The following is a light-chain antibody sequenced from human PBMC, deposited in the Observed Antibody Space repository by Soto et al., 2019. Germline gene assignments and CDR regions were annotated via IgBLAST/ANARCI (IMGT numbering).Light chain of an antibody. V-gene: IGKV3-15*01. CDR2: DTS. J-gene: IGKJ2*01. CDR3: QQYNNWPPYT. CDR1: HSVTSN. Sequence: EIVMTQSPATLSVSPGESATLSCRASHSVTSNLAWYQQKPGQAPRLLIYDTSTRATGIPARFSGSGSGTEFTLTVSSLQYEDSAVYYCQQYNNWPPYTFGQGTQLEIK.